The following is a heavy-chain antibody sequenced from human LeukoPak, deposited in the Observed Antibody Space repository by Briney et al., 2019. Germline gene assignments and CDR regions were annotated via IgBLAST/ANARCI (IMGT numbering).Heavy chain of an antibody. CDR1: GGSINSTIYY. V-gene: IGHV4-39*07. J-gene: IGHJ5*02. CDR2: IYYTGST. Sequence: SETLSLTCTVCGGSINSTIYYWGWIRQPPGKGLEWIGNIYYTGSTYCNPSLKGRVTISVDTSKNQFSLKLSSVTAADTAVYYCARVRDTAMIHGWLDPWGQGTLVTVSS. CDR3: ARVRDTAMIHGWLDP. D-gene: IGHD5-18*01.